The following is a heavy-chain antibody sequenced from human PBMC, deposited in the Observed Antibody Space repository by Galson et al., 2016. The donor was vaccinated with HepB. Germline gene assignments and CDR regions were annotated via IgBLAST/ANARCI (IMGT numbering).Heavy chain of an antibody. CDR2: IHYSGSS. Sequence: SETLSLTCTVSDDSISNYYWNWIRQPPGKGLEWIGYIHYSGSSKCNPPLKSRVTMSVDTSKNQFSLRLSSVTAADTAVYYCARWGTYSEKHAFDIWGQGTMVTVS. CDR1: DDSISNYY. J-gene: IGHJ3*02. CDR3: ARWGTYSEKHAFDI. D-gene: IGHD3-16*01. V-gene: IGHV4-59*01.